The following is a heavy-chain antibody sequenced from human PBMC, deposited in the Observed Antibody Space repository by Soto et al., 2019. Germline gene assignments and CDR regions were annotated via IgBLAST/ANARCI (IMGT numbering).Heavy chain of an antibody. Sequence: GGSLRLSCAASGFTFSSYAMHWVRQAPGKGLEYVSAISSNGGSTYYANSVKGRFTISRDNSKNTLYLQMGSLRAEDMAVYYCARDKGGIAAAGTEIYYYYYMDVWGKGTTVTVSS. J-gene: IGHJ6*03. CDR3: ARDKGGIAAAGTEIYYYYYMDV. CDR2: ISSNGGST. CDR1: GFTFSSYA. D-gene: IGHD6-13*01. V-gene: IGHV3-64*01.